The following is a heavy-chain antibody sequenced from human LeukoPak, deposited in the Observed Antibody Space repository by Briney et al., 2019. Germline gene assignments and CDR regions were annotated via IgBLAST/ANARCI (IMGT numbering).Heavy chain of an antibody. CDR3: AKDQRWLQSPFDY. Sequence: GGSLRLSCAASGFTFSSYAMSWVRQAQGMGLEWGSAISGSGGSTYYADCVKGRFTISRDNSKNTLYLQMNSLRAEDTAVYYCAKDQRWLQSPFDYWGQGTLVTVSS. D-gene: IGHD5-24*01. V-gene: IGHV3-23*01. CDR1: GFTFSSYA. CDR2: ISGSGGST. J-gene: IGHJ4*02.